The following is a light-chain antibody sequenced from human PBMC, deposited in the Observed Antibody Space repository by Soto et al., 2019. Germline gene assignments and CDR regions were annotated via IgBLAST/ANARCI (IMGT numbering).Light chain of an antibody. Sequence: QSVLTQPPSVSGAPGQRVTISCTGSSSNIGAGYDVHWYQQLPGTAPKLLIYGNSNRPSGVPDRFSGSKSGTSASLAITGLQAEDEPDYYCQSYDSSLSGAVFGGGTQLTVL. CDR1: SSNIGAGYD. J-gene: IGLJ7*01. V-gene: IGLV1-40*01. CDR2: GNS. CDR3: QSYDSSLSGAV.